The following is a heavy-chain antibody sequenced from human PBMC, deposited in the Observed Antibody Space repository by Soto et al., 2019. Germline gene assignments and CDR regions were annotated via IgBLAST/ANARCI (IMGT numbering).Heavy chain of an antibody. J-gene: IGHJ5*02. CDR1: GGSFSGEY. CDR3: ARTRGGFYIGYYHWFDP. D-gene: IGHD3-22*01. V-gene: IGHV4-34*01. CDR2: VNHSGST. Sequence: SETLSLTCTVYGGSFSGEYWSWIRQPQGKGLEWIGEVNHSGSTNYNPSLKIRVTISVDTSKNQFSLKLSSVTAADTAVYDCARTRGGFYIGYYHWFDPWGQGTLVTVSS.